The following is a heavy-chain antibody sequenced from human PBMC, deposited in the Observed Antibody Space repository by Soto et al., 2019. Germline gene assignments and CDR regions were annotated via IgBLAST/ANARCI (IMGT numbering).Heavy chain of an antibody. J-gene: IGHJ6*02. CDR3: ARLPGPLVAVLYIYPLDGREAMSDVDV. D-gene: IGHD6-19*01. CDR1: GFTFNYYP. Sequence: QMQLVESGGGVVQPGGSLRLSCAASGFTFNYYPMHWVRQAPGKGLEWGAVFSFDGSNKYYADSVKGRFTISKDNSKNTLYLQMNSLRREDTAVYYCARLPGPLVAVLYIYPLDGREAMSDVDVWGQGTTVTVSS. V-gene: IGHV3-30-3*01. CDR2: FSFDGSNK.